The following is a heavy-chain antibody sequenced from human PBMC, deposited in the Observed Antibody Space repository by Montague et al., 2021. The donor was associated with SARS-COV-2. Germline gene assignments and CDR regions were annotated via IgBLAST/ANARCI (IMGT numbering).Heavy chain of an antibody. D-gene: IGHD6-6*01. CDR3: AHRLPAVAAFDY. Sequence: PALGKPTQTLTLTCTFSGFSLSTRTVGVGWIRQPPGKALEWLALIYWDDDKRYSPSLKSRLTITKDTSKNQVVLTMTNMDPVDTATYYCAHRLPAVAAFDYWGQGTLVTVSS. J-gene: IGHJ4*02. V-gene: IGHV2-5*02. CDR2: IYWDDDK. CDR1: GFSLSTRTVG.